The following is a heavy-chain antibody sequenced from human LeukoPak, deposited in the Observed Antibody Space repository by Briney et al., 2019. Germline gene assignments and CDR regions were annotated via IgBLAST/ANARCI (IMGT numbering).Heavy chain of an antibody. J-gene: IGHJ4*02. CDR1: GGSISSSSYF. Sequence: SETLSLTCTVSGGSISSSSYFWGWIRQPPGKGREWIGSIYYSGSTFYNPSLKSRVTISVDTSKNQFSLKLSSVTAADTAVYYCARHRTMVRGSITFFDYWGQGTLVTVSS. D-gene: IGHD3-10*01. CDR2: IYYSGST. V-gene: IGHV4-39*01. CDR3: ARHRTMVRGSITFFDY.